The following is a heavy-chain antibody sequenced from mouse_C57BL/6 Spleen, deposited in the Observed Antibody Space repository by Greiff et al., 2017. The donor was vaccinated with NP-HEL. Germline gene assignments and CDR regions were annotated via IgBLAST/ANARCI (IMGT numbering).Heavy chain of an antibody. CDR2: ILPGSGST. D-gene: IGHD2-4*01. J-gene: IGHJ4*01. Sequence: QVQLQQSGAELMKPGASVKLSCKATGYTFTGYWIEWVKQRPGHGLEWIGEILPGSGSTNYNEKFKGKATFTADTSSNTAYMQLSSLTTEDSAIYYCARSVDYDYARGYAMDYWGQGTSVTVSS. CDR3: ARSVDYDYARGYAMDY. CDR1: GYTFTGYW. V-gene: IGHV1-9*01.